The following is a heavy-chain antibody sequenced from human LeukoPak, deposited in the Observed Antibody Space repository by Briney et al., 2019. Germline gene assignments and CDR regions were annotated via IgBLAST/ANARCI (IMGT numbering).Heavy chain of an antibody. CDR1: GDSVSSNSAA. CDR3: ARGSAISVRTHDS. J-gene: IGHJ5*01. V-gene: IGHV6-1*01. Sequence: SQTLSLTCAISGDSVSSNSAAWNWIRQSPSRGLEWLGRTYYRSKWSNDYAVSVKGRITINPDTSKNQFSLQLNSVTPEDTAVYYCARGSAISVRTHDSWGQGTLVTVSS. D-gene: IGHD2-21*01. CDR2: TYYRSKWSN.